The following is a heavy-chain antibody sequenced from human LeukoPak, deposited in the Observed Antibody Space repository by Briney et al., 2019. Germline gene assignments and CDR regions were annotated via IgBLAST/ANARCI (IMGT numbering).Heavy chain of an antibody. Sequence: PSQTLSLTCTVSGGSISSGDYYWSWIRQPPGKGLEWIGYIYYSGSTYYNPSLKSRVTISVDTSKNQFSLKLSSATAADTAVYYCARDRGGENYYDSSGYFYYFDLWGRGTLVSVSS. CDR2: IYYSGST. CDR1: GGSISSGDYY. CDR3: ARDRGGENYYDSSGYFYYFDL. V-gene: IGHV4-30-4*01. J-gene: IGHJ2*01. D-gene: IGHD3-22*01.